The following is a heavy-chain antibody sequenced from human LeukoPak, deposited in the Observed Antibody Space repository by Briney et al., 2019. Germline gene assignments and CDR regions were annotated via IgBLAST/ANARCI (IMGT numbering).Heavy chain of an antibody. CDR1: GYTFSSYA. CDR2: ISGSGGST. D-gene: IGHD2-2*01. V-gene: IGHV3-23*01. J-gene: IGHJ5*02. CDR3: AKDHYCSSTSCYAVGNWFDP. Sequence: GGSLRLSCAASGYTFSSYAMSWVRQAPGKGLEWVSAISGSGGSTYYADSVKGRFTISRDNSKNTLYLQMNSLRAEDTAVYYCAKDHYCSSTSCYAVGNWFDPWGQGTLVTVSS.